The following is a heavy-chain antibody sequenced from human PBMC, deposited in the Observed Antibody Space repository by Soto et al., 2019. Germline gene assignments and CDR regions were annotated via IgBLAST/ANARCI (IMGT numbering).Heavy chain of an antibody. Sequence: QVQLVQSGAEVKKPGASVKVSCKASGYTFTGYYMHWVRQAPGQGLEWMGWINPNSGGTNYAQKFQGRVTMTRDTSISTAYMELSRLRSDDTAVYYCARQGGSSLGGSGGWFDPWGQGTLVTVSS. CDR1: GYTFTGYY. CDR2: INPNSGGT. V-gene: IGHV1-2*02. D-gene: IGHD6-6*01. CDR3: ARQGGSSLGGSGGWFDP. J-gene: IGHJ5*02.